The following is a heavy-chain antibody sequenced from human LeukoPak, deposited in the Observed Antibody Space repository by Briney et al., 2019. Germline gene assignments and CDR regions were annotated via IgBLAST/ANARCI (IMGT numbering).Heavy chain of an antibody. J-gene: IGHJ3*02. Sequence: SETLSLTCAVYGGSFSGYYWSWIRQPPGEGLEWIGEINHSGSTNYNPSLKSRVTISVDTSKNQFSLKLSSVTAADTAVYYCARVPSDYCSGGSCYSEDAFDIWGQGTMVTVSS. CDR3: ARVPSDYCSGGSCYSEDAFDI. CDR2: INHSGST. CDR1: GGSFSGYY. V-gene: IGHV4-34*01. D-gene: IGHD2-15*01.